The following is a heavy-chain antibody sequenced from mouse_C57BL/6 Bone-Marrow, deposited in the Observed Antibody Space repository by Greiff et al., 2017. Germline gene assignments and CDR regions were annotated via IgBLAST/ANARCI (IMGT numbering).Heavy chain of an antibody. CDR3: ARERWLLPYFDD. CDR1: GYTFTSYW. V-gene: IGHV1-69*01. J-gene: IGHJ2*01. D-gene: IGHD2-3*01. Sequence: VQLQQPGAELVMPGASVKLSCKASGYTFTSYWMHWVKQRPGQGLEWIGEIDPSDSYTNYNQKFKGKSTLTVDKSTSTAYMQLSSLTAEDSAVYYCARERWLLPYFDDWGQGTTRTVSS. CDR2: IDPSDSYT.